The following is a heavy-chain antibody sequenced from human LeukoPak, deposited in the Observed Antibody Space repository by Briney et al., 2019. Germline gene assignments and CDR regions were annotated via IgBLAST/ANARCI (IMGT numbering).Heavy chain of an antibody. Sequence: PGGSLRLSCAASGFTLSSYEMNWVRQAQGKGLEWVSYISSSGSTIYCEDSVKGRFTISRDNAKNTLYLQMNSLRAEDTAVYYCGRGGKVEQLVLARWGQGSLVTVSS. CDR3: GRGGKVEQLVLAR. V-gene: IGHV3-48*03. CDR2: ISSSGSTI. D-gene: IGHD6-13*01. J-gene: IGHJ4*02. CDR1: GFTLSSYE.